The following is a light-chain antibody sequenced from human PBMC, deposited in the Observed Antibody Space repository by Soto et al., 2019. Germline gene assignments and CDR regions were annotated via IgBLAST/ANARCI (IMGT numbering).Light chain of an antibody. Sequence: QSVLTQPASVSGSPGQSITISCTGTSSDVGAYSYVAWYQQYPGKAPKLMIYEVSNRPSGVSNRFSGSKSGNTAFLTISGLQAEDEADYYCSSYTSTGTRVFGTGTKVTVL. J-gene: IGLJ1*01. CDR2: EVS. V-gene: IGLV2-14*01. CDR1: SSDVGAYSY. CDR3: SSYTSTGTRV.